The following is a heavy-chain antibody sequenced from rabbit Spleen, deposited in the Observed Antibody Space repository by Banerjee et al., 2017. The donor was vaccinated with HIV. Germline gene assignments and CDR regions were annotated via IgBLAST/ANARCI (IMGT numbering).Heavy chain of an antibody. D-gene: IGHD1-1*01. Sequence: QQQLEESGGGLVKPGGTLTLTCAASGIDFSGTVYVCWVRQAPGRGLEWIACIAAGSGRFTYYASWAKGRFTISKTSSTTVTLQMTSLTAADTATYLCARDLVAVIGWNFSLWGPGTLVTVS. V-gene: IGHV1S45*01. CDR2: IAAGSGRFT. CDR3: ARDLVAVIGWNFSL. CDR1: GIDFSGTVY. J-gene: IGHJ4*01.